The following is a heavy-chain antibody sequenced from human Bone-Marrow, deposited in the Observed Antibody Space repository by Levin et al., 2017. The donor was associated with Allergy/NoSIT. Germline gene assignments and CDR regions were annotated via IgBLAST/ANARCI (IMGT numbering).Heavy chain of an antibody. CDR1: CYSISDYY. J-gene: IGHJ6*03. CDR2: IYHSGGT. Sequence: SETLSLTCAVSCYSISDYYWGWIRQPPGKGLEWIGSIYHSGGTNYNPSLKSRVTISVDTSKNQFSLKLSSVTAADTAVYYCAREYYLDVWGKGTTVTVSS. V-gene: IGHV4-38-2*02. CDR3: AREYYLDV.